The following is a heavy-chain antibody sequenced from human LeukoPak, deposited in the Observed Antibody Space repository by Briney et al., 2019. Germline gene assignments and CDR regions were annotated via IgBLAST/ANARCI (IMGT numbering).Heavy chain of an antibody. CDR2: IHPGRGDT. Sequence: ASVKVSCKALGYTFTDHYFHWLRQAPGQGIERMGWIHPGRGDTNIAQKFQGRVTMTRDTSISTAYMDLRRLRSDDTAVYYCARDYSSSSGCFDYWGQGTLVTVSS. CDR3: ARDYSSSSGCFDY. V-gene: IGHV1-2*02. J-gene: IGHJ4*02. CDR1: GYTFTDHY. D-gene: IGHD6-6*01.